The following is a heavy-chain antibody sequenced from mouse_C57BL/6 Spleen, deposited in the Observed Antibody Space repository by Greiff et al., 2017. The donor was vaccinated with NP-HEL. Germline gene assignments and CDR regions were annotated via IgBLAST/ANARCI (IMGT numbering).Heavy chain of an antibody. CDR3: ARTLYYGNYLWYFDV. D-gene: IGHD2-1*01. J-gene: IGHJ1*03. CDR2: IYPGSGNT. Sequence: VQLQQSGAELVRPGASVKLSCKASGYTFTDYYINWVKQRPGQGLEWIARIYPGSGNTYYNEKFKGKATLTAEKSSSTAYMQLSSLTSEDSAVYFCARTLYYGNYLWYFDVWGTGTTVTVSS. CDR1: GYTFTDYY. V-gene: IGHV1-76*01.